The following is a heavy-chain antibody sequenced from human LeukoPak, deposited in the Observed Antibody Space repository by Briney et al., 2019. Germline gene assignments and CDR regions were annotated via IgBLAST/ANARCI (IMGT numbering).Heavy chain of an antibody. Sequence: PGGSLRLSCAASGFTFSTYDMSWVRQAPGKGLEWVSTISAGGGSTYYADSVKGRFPISRDNSKNTLYLQMNYLRGEDTAVYHCAKGGTYYPFDCWGQGTLVTVSS. V-gene: IGHV3-23*01. CDR2: ISAGGGST. CDR1: GFTFSTYD. D-gene: IGHD1-26*01. CDR3: AKGGTYYPFDC. J-gene: IGHJ4*02.